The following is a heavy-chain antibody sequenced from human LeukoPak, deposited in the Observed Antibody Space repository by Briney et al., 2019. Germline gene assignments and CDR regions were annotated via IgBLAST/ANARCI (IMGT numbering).Heavy chain of an antibody. Sequence: GRSLRLSCAASGFTFSSYGMHWVRQAPGKGLEWVAVIWYDGSNKYYADSVKGRFPISRDNSKYTVYLQMNSLRADDTAVYYCAREHRGSGCCDDYFDYWGQGTLVTVSS. V-gene: IGHV3-33*01. CDR1: GFTFSSYG. D-gene: IGHD6-19*01. CDR3: AREHRGSGCCDDYFDY. CDR2: IWYDGSNK. J-gene: IGHJ4*02.